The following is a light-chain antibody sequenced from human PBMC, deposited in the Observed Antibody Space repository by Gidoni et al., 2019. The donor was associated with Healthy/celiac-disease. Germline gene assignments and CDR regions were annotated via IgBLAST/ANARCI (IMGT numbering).Light chain of an antibody. J-gene: IGLJ2*01. CDR1: SSDVGGYNY. Sequence: QSALTQPVSVSGSPGLSITISCTGTSSDVGGYNYVSWYQQHPGKAPKLMIYEVSNRPSGVSNRFSGSKSGNTASLTISGLQAEDEADYYCSSYTSSSTVVFGGGTKLTVL. CDR2: EVS. CDR3: SSYTSSSTVV. V-gene: IGLV2-14*01.